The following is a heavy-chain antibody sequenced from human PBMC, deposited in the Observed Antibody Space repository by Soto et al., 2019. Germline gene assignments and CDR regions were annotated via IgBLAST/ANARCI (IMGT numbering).Heavy chain of an antibody. CDR3: ARDRASGSFDY. CDR1: GYNFNSHS. V-gene: IGHV7-4-1*01. CDR2: INPNTGTP. D-gene: IGHD1-26*01. J-gene: IGHJ4*02. Sequence: QVQLVQSGSESMQPGASVKVSCKGSGYNFNSHSINWLRQAPGQGLEWMGWINPNTGTPTYEQGFTGRFVFSVDTSVSTVYLQIFSLKADDSAVYYCARDRASGSFDYWCQGTLVTVSS.